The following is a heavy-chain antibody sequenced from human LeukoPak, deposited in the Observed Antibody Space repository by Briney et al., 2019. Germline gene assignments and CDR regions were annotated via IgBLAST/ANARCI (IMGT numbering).Heavy chain of an antibody. V-gene: IGHV3-30-3*01. CDR2: ISYDGSNK. Sequence: GGSLRLSCAASGFTFSSYAMYWVRQAPGKGLEWVAVISYDGSNKYYADSVKGRFTISRDNSKNTLYLQMNSLRAEDTAVYYCARGSRDFWSGYSSEYYYYGMDVWGQGTTVTVSS. CDR1: GFTFSSYA. D-gene: IGHD3-3*01. CDR3: ARGSRDFWSGYSSEYYYYGMDV. J-gene: IGHJ6*02.